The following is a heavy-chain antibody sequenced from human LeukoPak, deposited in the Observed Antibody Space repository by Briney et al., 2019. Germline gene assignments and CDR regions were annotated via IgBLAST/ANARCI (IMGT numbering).Heavy chain of an antibody. Sequence: ASVKVSCKASVYAFSGSYIHWVRQAPGQGPEWMGWINPTSGVTKYAQKFQGRVTMTRDTSIRTAYMDLSSLRSDYTAVYYCAREGVTTVTEYYFDYWGQGTLVTVSS. CDR3: AREGVTTVTEYYFDY. CDR1: VYAFSGSY. D-gene: IGHD4-17*01. V-gene: IGHV1-2*02. J-gene: IGHJ4*02. CDR2: INPTSGVT.